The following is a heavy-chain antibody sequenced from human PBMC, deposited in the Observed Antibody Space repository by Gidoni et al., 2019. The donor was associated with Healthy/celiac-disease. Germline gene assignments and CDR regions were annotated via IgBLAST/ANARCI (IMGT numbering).Heavy chain of an antibody. CDR2: ISYDGSNK. D-gene: IGHD2-21*02. Sequence: QVQLVESGGGVVQPGRSLRLSCAASGFTFSSSGMHWVRQALGKGLEWLAVISYDGSNKYYADSVKGRFTISRDNSKITLYLQMNSLRAEDTAVYYCARDLTPLYCGGDCYPYGMDVWGQGTTVTVSS. CDR3: ARDLTPLYCGGDCYPYGMDV. J-gene: IGHJ6*02. CDR1: GFTFSSSG. V-gene: IGHV3-30*03.